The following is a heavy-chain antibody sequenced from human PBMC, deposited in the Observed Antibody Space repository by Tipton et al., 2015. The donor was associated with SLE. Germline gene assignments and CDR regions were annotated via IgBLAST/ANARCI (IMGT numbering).Heavy chain of an antibody. V-gene: IGHV4-59*11. J-gene: IGHJ4*02. CDR1: GDTISDHY. CDR3: ARGGYSSGWYGDYFVY. CDR2: ISYSGST. D-gene: IGHD6-19*01. Sequence: TLSLTRTVSGDTISDHYWSWIRQAPGKGLEWIGYISYSGSTNYSPSLKSRVTISLGTSKTQFSLTLRSVTAADTAIYYCARGGYSSGWYGDYFVYCGQGTLVTVSS.